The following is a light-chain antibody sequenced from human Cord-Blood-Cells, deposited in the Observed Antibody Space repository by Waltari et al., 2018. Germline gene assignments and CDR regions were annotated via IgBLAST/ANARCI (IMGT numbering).Light chain of an antibody. Sequence: SYVLTQPPSVSVSPGQTASITCPGDKLGDKYACWYQQKPGQSPVLVIYQDSKRPSGSPERVSGSNAGNTATLTISGTHGMDEADYFCRAWDSSTVVFGGGTKLTVL. J-gene: IGLJ2*01. CDR2: QDS. CDR3: RAWDSSTVV. CDR1: KLGDKY. V-gene: IGLV3-1*01.